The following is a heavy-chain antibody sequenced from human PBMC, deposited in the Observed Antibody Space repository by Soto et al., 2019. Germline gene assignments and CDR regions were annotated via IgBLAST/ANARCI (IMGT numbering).Heavy chain of an antibody. D-gene: IGHD2-15*01. CDR2: LTSKSDGGTS. V-gene: IGHV3-15*01. CDR1: GFTFSKAW. J-gene: IGHJ5*01. Sequence: GGSLRLSCAASGFTFSKAWMGWVRQAPGKGLEWVGRLTSKSDGGTSDYDAPAKGRFNIFRDESKNTLYLQMNSLKTEETAVYHCTSYVVVSVYPLFWSWGHVTHVTVSS. CDR3: TSYVVVSVYPLFWS.